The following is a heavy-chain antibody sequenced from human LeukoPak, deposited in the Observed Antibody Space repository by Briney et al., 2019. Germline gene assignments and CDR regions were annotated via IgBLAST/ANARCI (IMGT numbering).Heavy chain of an antibody. J-gene: IGHJ3*02. CDR2: TYYRSKWYN. CDR1: GDSVSSNSAA. Sequence: SQTLSLTCAISGDSVSSNSAAWNWIRQSPSRGLEGLGSTYYRSKWYNDYAVSVKSRITINPDTSKNQFSLQLNSVTPEDTAVYYCARDTGYSSGWIRGDAFDIWGQGTMVTVSS. V-gene: IGHV6-1*01. D-gene: IGHD6-19*01. CDR3: ARDTGYSSGWIRGDAFDI.